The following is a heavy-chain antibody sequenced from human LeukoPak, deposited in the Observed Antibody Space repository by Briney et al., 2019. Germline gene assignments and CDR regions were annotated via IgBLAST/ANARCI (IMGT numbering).Heavy chain of an antibody. CDR1: GYTFTNYG. Sequence: GASVKVSCKTSGYTFTNYGVSWVRQAPGQRLEWMGWISGDNGNTNFAQKLQGRVTMTTDTSTSTAYMELRSLRSDDTAVYYCARESRTYGSGSYGYWGQGTLVTVSS. CDR2: ISGDNGNT. J-gene: IGHJ4*02. D-gene: IGHD3-10*01. V-gene: IGHV1-18*01. CDR3: ARESRTYGSGSYGY.